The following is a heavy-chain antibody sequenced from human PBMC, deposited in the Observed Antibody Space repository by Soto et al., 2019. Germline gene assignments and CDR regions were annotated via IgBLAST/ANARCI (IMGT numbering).Heavy chain of an antibody. Sequence: QVQLVQSGAEVKKPGASVKVSCKASGYTFTSYAMHWVRQAPGQRLEWMGWINAGNGNTKYSQKFQGRVTITRDTSASTDYMELSSLRSEDTSVYYCATSFTAPAAIGYWGQGPLVTVSS. CDR2: INAGNGNT. CDR1: GYTFTSYA. V-gene: IGHV1-3*01. J-gene: IGHJ4*02. D-gene: IGHD2-2*02. CDR3: ATSFTAPAAIGY.